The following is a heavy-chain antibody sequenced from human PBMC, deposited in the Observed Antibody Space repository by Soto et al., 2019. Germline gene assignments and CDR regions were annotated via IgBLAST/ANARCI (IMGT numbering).Heavy chain of an antibody. Sequence: EVQLVESGGGLVQPGRSLRLSCAASGFSFGDYAMHWVRQAPGKGLGRVAGISWISGSTGYAESVKGRFTISRDNAKNSLYLQMNSLRAEDTAFYYCVKDNGLGVIPVFYYFGYWGQGTLVTVSS. CDR2: ISWISGST. D-gene: IGHD3-16*02. CDR1: GFSFGDYA. J-gene: IGHJ4*02. CDR3: VKDNGLGVIPVFYYFGY. V-gene: IGHV3-9*01.